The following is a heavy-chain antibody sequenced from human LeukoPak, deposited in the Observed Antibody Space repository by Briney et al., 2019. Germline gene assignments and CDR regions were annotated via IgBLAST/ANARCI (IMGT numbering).Heavy chain of an antibody. CDR3: ARDLDYYYDSSGYLTHQPVY. CDR1: GYTFTSYY. D-gene: IGHD3-22*01. Sequence: ASVKVSCKASGYTFTSYYMHWVRQAPGQGLEWMGIINPSGGSTSYAQKFQGRVTMTRDMSTSTVYMELSSLRSEDTAVYYCARDLDYYYDSSGYLTHQPVYWGQGTLVTVSS. J-gene: IGHJ4*02. V-gene: IGHV1-46*01. CDR2: INPSGGST.